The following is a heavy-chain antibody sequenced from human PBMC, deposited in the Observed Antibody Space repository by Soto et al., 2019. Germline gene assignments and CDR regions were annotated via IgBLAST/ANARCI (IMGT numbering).Heavy chain of an antibody. J-gene: IGHJ4*02. Sequence: VGSLRLSCAASGFTFSSYGMHWVRQAPGKGLEWVAVISYDGSNKYYADSVKGRFTISRDNSKNTLYLQMNSLRAEDTAVYYCAKESYYDSSGYPQGDYWGQGTLVTVSS. V-gene: IGHV3-30*18. CDR2: ISYDGSNK. CDR1: GFTFSSYG. D-gene: IGHD3-22*01. CDR3: AKESYYDSSGYPQGDY.